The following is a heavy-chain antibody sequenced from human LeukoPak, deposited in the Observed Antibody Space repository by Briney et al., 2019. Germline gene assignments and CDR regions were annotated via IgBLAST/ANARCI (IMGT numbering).Heavy chain of an antibody. CDR2: ISASGST. V-gene: IGHV4-4*07. J-gene: IGHJ4*02. CDR1: NGSISIYY. Sequence: PSETLSLTCTVSNGSISIYYWSWVRQPAGKGLDWIGRISASGSTNYNPSLKSRVTMSVDTSKNQFSLKLSSVTAADTAVYYCAREITVTRPFDYWGQGTLVTVSS. CDR3: AREITVTRPFDY. D-gene: IGHD4-17*01.